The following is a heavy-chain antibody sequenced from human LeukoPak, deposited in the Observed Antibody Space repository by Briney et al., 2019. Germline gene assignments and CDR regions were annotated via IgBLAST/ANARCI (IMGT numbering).Heavy chain of an antibody. Sequence: PSETLSLTCTVSGGSIYTSTYWGWIRRPPGKGLERIGSMFYSGSTFYNPSLKSRVTISVDTSKNQFSLNLSSVTAADTAVYYCARLPQGYCSGGSCDYWGQGTLVTVSS. D-gene: IGHD2-15*01. J-gene: IGHJ4*02. CDR3: ARLPQGYCSGGSCDY. CDR1: GGSIYTSTY. V-gene: IGHV4-39*01. CDR2: MFYSGST.